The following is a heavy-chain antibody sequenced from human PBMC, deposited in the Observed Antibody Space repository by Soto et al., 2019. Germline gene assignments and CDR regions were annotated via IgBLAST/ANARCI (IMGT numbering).Heavy chain of an antibody. Sequence: EVQLVESGGGLVQPGGSLRLSCAASGFTVSTKYMSWVRQAPGKGLEWVSLIQSGGSTYYAGSVEGRFTISRDNSENMLFLQMNSLRVGDTAMYYCTRDDVYCDGGGCYGVPMDVW. CDR3: TRDDVYCDGGGCYGVPMDV. V-gene: IGHV3-66*01. CDR2: IQSGGST. CDR1: GFTVSTKY. J-gene: IGHJ6*03. D-gene: IGHD2-15*01.